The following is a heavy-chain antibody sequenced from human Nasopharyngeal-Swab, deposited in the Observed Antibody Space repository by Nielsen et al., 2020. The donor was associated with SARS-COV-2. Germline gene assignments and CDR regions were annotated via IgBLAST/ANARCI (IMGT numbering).Heavy chain of an antibody. D-gene: IGHD3-22*01. Sequence: ASVKVSCKASGYTFTSYGISWVRQAPGQGLEWMGWISAYNGNTNYAQKLQGRVTMTTDTSTSTAYMELRSLRSDDTAVYYCARDFTYYYDSSGWGRWFDPWGQGTLATVSS. J-gene: IGHJ5*02. CDR2: ISAYNGNT. CDR3: ARDFTYYYDSSGWGRWFDP. V-gene: IGHV1-18*01. CDR1: GYTFTSYG.